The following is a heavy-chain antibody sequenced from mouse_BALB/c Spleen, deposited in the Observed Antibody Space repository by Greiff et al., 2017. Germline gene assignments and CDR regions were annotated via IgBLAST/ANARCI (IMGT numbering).Heavy chain of an antibody. CDR1: GFNIKDYY. Sequence: VQLQESGAELVRSGASVKLSCTASGFNIKDYYMHWVKQRPGQGMEWIGYINPSTGYTEYNQKFKDKATLTADKSSSTAYMQLSSLTSEDSAIYYCARLSYDPYYYAMDYWGQGTSVTVSS. D-gene: IGHD2-12*01. V-gene: IGHV1S26*01. CDR2: INPSTGYT. CDR3: ARLSYDPYYYAMDY. J-gene: IGHJ4*01.